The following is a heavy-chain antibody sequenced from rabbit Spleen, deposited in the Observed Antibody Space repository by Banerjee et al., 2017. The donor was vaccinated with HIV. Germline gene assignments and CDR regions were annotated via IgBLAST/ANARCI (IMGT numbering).Heavy chain of an antibody. Sequence: EESGGDLVKPEGSLTLTCTASGFSFSSSYWICWVRQAPGKGLEWIACIDTGSSGFTYFASWAKGRFTISKTSSTTVTLQMTSLTAADTATYFCARDTGTSFSTYGMDLWGPGTLVTVS. J-gene: IGHJ6*01. CDR1: GFSFSSSYW. V-gene: IGHV1S45*01. D-gene: IGHD8-1*01. CDR3: ARDTGTSFSTYGMDL. CDR2: IDTGSSGFT.